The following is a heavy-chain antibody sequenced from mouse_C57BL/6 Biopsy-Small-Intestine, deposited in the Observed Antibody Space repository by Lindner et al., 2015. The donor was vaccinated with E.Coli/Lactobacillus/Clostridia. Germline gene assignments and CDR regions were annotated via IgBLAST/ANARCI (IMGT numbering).Heavy chain of an antibody. CDR2: IDPANGNT. D-gene: IGHD1-1*02. CDR1: GFNIKDDY. J-gene: IGHJ2*01. Sequence: VQLQESGAELVRPGASVKLSCTASGFNIKDDYMHWVKQRPEQGLEWIGRIDPANGNTKYAPKFQDKATITADTSSNTAYLQFSSLTSEDTAVYYCARRDGRYFDYWGQGTTLTVSS. CDR3: ARRDGRYFDY. V-gene: IGHV14-3*01.